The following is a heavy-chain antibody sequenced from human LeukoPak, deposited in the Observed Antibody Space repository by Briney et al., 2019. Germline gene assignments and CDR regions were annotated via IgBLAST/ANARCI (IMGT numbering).Heavy chain of an antibody. Sequence: SETLSLTCAVYGGSFSGYYWSWIRQPPGKGLEWIGYIYYSGSTNYNPSLRSRVTISVDTSKNQFSLKLSSVTAADTAVYYCARDRTDFQHWGQGTLVTVSS. V-gene: IGHV4-59*01. CDR3: ARDRTDFQH. CDR2: IYYSGST. CDR1: GGSFSGYY. J-gene: IGHJ1*01.